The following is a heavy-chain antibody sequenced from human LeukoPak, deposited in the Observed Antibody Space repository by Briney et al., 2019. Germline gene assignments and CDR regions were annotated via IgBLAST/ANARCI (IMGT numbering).Heavy chain of an antibody. CDR3: ARFIAALNAFDI. CDR2: INPNSGGT. Sequence: ASVKVSCKASGYTFTGYYMHWVRQAPGQGLEWTGWINPNSGGTNYAQKFQGRVTMTRDTSISTAYMELSRLRSDDTAVYYCARFIAALNAFDIWGQGTMVTVSS. CDR1: GYTFTGYY. V-gene: IGHV1-2*02. D-gene: IGHD6-13*01. J-gene: IGHJ3*02.